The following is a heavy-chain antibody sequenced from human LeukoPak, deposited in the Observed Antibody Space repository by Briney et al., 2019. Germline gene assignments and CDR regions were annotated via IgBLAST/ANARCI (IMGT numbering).Heavy chain of an antibody. J-gene: IGHJ4*02. D-gene: IGHD5-18*01. V-gene: IGHV3-23*01. CDR1: GFTFKSYA. CDR2: ISGDLRTT. CDR3: ARGSLGTAMVHDC. Sequence: PGGSLRLSCEASGFTFKSYAMDWVRQAPGKGLERVSVISGDLRTTNYAHSVKGRFTISRDNSKNTVYLQMNGLRAEDTAVYYCARGSLGTAMVHDCWGQGTLVTVSS.